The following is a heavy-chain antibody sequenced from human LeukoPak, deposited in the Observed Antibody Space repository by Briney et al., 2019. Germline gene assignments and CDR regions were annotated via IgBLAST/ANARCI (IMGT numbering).Heavy chain of an antibody. J-gene: IGHJ4*02. CDR3: ARVEDYYGSGSY. D-gene: IGHD3-10*01. CDR2: ISSSSTI. Sequence: GGSLRLSCAASGFTFSSYSMNWVRQAPGKGLEWVSYISSSSTIYYADSVKGRFTISRDNAKNSLYLQMNSLRAEDTAVYYCARVEDYYGSGSYWGQGTLVTVSS. CDR1: GFTFSSYS. V-gene: IGHV3-48*04.